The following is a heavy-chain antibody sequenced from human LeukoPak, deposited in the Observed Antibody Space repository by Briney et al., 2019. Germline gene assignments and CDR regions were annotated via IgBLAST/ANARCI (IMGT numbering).Heavy chain of an antibody. CDR3: AGVGDILTGRDAFDI. Sequence: GGCLRLSCAASGFTVTTNYMRWVGQAPGKGLEWVSIIYSGGSTYYADSVKGRFSISRDNSKNTLYLQMNSLRAEDTAVYYCAGVGDILTGRDAFDIWGQGTMVTVSS. J-gene: IGHJ3*02. CDR1: GFTVTTNY. CDR2: IYSGGST. D-gene: IGHD3-9*01. V-gene: IGHV3-66*01.